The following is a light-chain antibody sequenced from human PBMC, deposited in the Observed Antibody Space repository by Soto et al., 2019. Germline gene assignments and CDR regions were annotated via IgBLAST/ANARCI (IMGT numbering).Light chain of an antibody. CDR2: KAS. CDR3: EHDNSYSEA. Sequence: DIQMTQSPSTLSGSVGDRVTITCRASQTISSWLAWYQQKPGKAPKLLIYKASTLKSGVPSTFSGSGSGTDFTLTISSLQPDDFAKSYCEHDNSYSEAFGQGTKVELK. CDR1: QTISSW. V-gene: IGKV1-5*03. J-gene: IGKJ1*01.